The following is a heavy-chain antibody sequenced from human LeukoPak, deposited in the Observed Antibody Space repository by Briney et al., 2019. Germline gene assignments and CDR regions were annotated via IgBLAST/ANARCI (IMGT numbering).Heavy chain of an antibody. V-gene: IGHV3-23*01. CDR1: GFTFSSYA. CDR2: ISGSGGST. CDR3: AKGPGGYSYGYDY. J-gene: IGHJ4*02. D-gene: IGHD5-18*01. Sequence: GGSLRLSCAASGFTFSSYAMSWVRQAPGKGLEWVSAISGSGGSTYYADSVKGRFAISRDNSKNTLYLQMNSLRAEDTAVYYCAKGPGGYSYGYDYWGQGTLVTVSS.